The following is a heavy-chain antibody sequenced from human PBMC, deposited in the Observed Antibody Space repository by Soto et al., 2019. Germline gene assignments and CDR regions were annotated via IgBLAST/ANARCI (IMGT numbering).Heavy chain of an antibody. D-gene: IGHD1-20*01. CDR2: IYYSGST. CDR3: ARGPGITGTTSDY. J-gene: IGHJ4*02. Sequence: SETLSLTCTVSGGSISSGGYYWSWIRQHPGKGLEWIGYIYYSGSTYYNPSLKSRVTISVDTSKNQLSLKLSSVTAADTAVYYCARGPGITGTTSDYWGQGTLVTVSS. CDR1: GGSISSGGYY. V-gene: IGHV4-31*03.